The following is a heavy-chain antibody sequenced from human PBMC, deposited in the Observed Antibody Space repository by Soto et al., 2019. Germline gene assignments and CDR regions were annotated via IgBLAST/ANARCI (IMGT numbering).Heavy chain of an antibody. CDR1: GSSISSSSYY. V-gene: IGHV4-39*01. CDR3: AGGDYYQSCCYYFYYYTMYV. D-gene: IGHD3-22*01. Sequence: PSETLSLTCTVSGSSISSSSYYWGWIRQPPGKGLEWIGNVYYGGSTYYNPSLKSRVTISVETSKSQFSLKLSSVTAADTAVYYCAGGDYYQSCCYYFYYYTMYVWGQGTTVTVSS. CDR2: VYYGGST. J-gene: IGHJ6*02.